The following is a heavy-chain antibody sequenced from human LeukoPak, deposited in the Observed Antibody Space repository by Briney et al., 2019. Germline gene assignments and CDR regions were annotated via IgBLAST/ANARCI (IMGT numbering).Heavy chain of an antibody. CDR3: AKDRGYFEVFDY. D-gene: IGHD3-9*01. CDR1: GFTFSSHV. CDR2: IGGSGKNI. V-gene: IGHV3-23*01. Sequence: GGSLRLSCAASGFTFSSHVMGWVRQAPGKGLEWVSGIGGSGKNIYYADSVKGRFTISRDNSKNTLYLQMDSLGAEDTAVYFCAKDRGYFEVFDYWGQGTLVTVSS. J-gene: IGHJ4*02.